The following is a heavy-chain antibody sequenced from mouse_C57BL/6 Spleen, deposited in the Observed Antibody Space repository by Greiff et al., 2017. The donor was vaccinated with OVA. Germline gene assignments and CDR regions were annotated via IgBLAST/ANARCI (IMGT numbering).Heavy chain of an antibody. V-gene: IGHV1-69*01. J-gene: IGHJ3*01. D-gene: IGHD1-1*01. CDR1: GYTFTSYW. CDR2: IDPSDSYT. CDR3: ARNYYGSSPAY. Sequence: VQLQQPGAELVMPGASVKLSCKASGYTFTSYWMHWVKQRPGQGLEWIGEIDPSDSYTNYNQKFKGKSTLTVDKSSSTAYMQLSSLTSEDSAVYYCARNYYGSSPAYWGQGTLVTVSA.